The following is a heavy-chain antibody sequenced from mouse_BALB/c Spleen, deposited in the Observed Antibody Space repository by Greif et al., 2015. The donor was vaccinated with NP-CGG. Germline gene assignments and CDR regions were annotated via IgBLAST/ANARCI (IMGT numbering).Heavy chain of an antibody. CDR3: ARSRISTRAMDY. CDR2: INPGSGGT. J-gene: IGHJ4*01. V-gene: IGHV1-54*01. Sequence: VQLQQPGAELVRPGTSVKVSCKASGCAFTNYLIEWVKQRPGQGLEWIGVINPGSGGTNYNEKFKGKATLTADKSSSTAYMQLSSLTSDDSAVYFCARSRISTRAMDYWGQGTSVTVSS. CDR1: GCAFTNYL.